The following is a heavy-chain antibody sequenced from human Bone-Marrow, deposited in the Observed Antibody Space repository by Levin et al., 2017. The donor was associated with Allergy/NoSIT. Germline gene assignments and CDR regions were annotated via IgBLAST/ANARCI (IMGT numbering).Heavy chain of an antibody. Sequence: PGGSLRLSCAASGFSVSNNYMTWVRQAPGKGLEWVSIISTGGDTYYADSVKGRFTISRDNSKNTLYLQMNSLRAEDTAVYYCARGVLGNSYGTRCDYWGQGTLVTVSS. CDR3: ARGVLGNSYGTRCDY. D-gene: IGHD5-18*01. J-gene: IGHJ4*02. CDR1: GFSVSNNY. V-gene: IGHV3-53*01. CDR2: ISTGGDT.